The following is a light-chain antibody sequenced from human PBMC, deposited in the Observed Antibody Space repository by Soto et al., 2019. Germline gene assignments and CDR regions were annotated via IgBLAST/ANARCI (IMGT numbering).Light chain of an antibody. CDR1: QTISSTF. CDR2: GAS. Sequence: EIVLTQSPGTLSLSPGERATISCRASQTISSTFLAWYRQRPGQAPRLLIYGASSRDTGIPDRFSGSGSGTDFTLTISRLEPEDFAVYYCQQFGLSPTFGGGTKVEIK. J-gene: IGKJ4*01. V-gene: IGKV3-20*01. CDR3: QQFGLSPT.